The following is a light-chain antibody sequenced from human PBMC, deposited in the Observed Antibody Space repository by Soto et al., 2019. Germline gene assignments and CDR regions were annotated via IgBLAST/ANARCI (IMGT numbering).Light chain of an antibody. CDR2: AAS. Sequence: DIQMTQSPSTLSGSVGDRVTITCRASQIISSWLAWYQQKPGKAPKLLIYAASSLQSGVPSRFSGSGSGTDFTLTISRLQPEDFATYYCPQSYSTPRTFGQGTKVDIK. J-gene: IGKJ1*01. CDR3: PQSYSTPRT. V-gene: IGKV1-39*01. CDR1: QIISSW.